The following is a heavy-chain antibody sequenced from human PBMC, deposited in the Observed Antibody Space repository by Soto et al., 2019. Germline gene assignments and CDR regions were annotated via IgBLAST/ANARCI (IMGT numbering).Heavy chain of an antibody. CDR1: GFTFRTYT. J-gene: IGHJ4*02. D-gene: IGHD3-10*01. V-gene: IGHV3-48*01. CDR3: AYSSPSYYYFEF. CDR2: ISTTSDTM. Sequence: EVQLVESGGGLVQPGGSLRLSCAASGFTFRTYTMNWVRQAPGKGLEWVSYISTTSDTMYYAGSAKGRFTISRDNVKNSLYLQMNSLRAEDTAVYYCAYSSPSYYYFEFWGQGTLVTVSS.